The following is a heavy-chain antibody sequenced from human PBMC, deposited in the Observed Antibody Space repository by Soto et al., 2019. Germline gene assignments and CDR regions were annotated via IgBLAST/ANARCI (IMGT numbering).Heavy chain of an antibody. J-gene: IGHJ6*02. V-gene: IGHV5-51*01. CDR1: GYSFTSYW. CDR2: IYPGDSDT. CDR3: ARLAGIRYYYYGMDV. Sequence: ESLKISCKGSGYSFTSYWIGWVRQMPGKGLEWMGIIYPGDSDTRYSPSFQGQVTISADKSVSTAYLQWSSLKASDTAMYYCARLAGIRYYYYGMDVWGQGTTVTVSS. D-gene: IGHD1-20*01.